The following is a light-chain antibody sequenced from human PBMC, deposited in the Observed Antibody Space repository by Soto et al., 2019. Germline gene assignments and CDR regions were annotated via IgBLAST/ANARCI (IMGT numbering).Light chain of an antibody. CDR2: DSS. V-gene: IGKV3-15*01. Sequence: IMMTQSPATLSVSPGERATLSCRASQSVSNNLAWYQQTPGQYPRLLIYDSSTRDTGIPARFSGSGSGTVFNLTIRLMQSDYFAVSYFERYNIWPPWTLGQGPKVEGK. J-gene: IGKJ1*01. CDR1: QSVSNN. CDR3: ERYNIWPPWT.